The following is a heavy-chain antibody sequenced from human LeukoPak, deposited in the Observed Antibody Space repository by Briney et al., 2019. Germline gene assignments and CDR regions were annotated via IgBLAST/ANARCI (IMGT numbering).Heavy chain of an antibody. CDR3: ATIKRGSIYGDFDF. V-gene: IGHV4-59*11. CDR1: GGSISTHY. D-gene: IGHD5-18*01. Sequence: SETPSLTCTVSGGSISTHYWSWIPQPPGKGLERIGYVFDSERTKDNPSLKSRATLSADTSTNQFSLRLTSVTAADSAVYYCATIKRGSIYGDFDFWGEGVLVTVSS. J-gene: IGHJ4*02. CDR2: VFDSERT.